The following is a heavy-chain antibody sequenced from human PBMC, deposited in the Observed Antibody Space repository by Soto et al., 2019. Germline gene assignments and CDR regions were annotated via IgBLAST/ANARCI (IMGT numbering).Heavy chain of an antibody. CDR1: GGSISSYY. Sequence: SETLSLTCTVSGGSISSYYWSWIRQPPGKGLEWIGYIYYSGSTNYNPSLKSRVTISVDTSKNQFSLKLSSVTAADTAVYYCARGNLDYYYGSGSYYSGYAFDIWGQGTMVTVSS. CDR3: ARGNLDYYYGSGSYYSGYAFDI. J-gene: IGHJ3*02. D-gene: IGHD3-10*01. CDR2: IYYSGST. V-gene: IGHV4-59*01.